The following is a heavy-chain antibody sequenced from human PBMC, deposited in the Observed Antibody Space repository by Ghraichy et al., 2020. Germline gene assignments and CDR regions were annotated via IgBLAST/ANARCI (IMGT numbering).Heavy chain of an antibody. CDR2: ISSSSSTI. CDR3: ARENLRIDYGDGARDY. D-gene: IGHD4-17*01. V-gene: IGHV3-48*01. Sequence: GGSLRLSCAASGFTFSSYSMNWVRQAPGKGLEWVSYISSSSSTIYYADSVKGRFTISRDNAKNSLYLQMNSLRAEDTAVYYCARENLRIDYGDGARDYWGQGTLVTVSS. J-gene: IGHJ4*02. CDR1: GFTFSSYS.